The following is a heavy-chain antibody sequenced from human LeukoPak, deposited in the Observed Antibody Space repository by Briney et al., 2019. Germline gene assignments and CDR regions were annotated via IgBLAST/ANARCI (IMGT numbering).Heavy chain of an antibody. D-gene: IGHD3-3*01. CDR1: GFTFPSYA. CDR2: IVGSGGTT. J-gene: IGHJ4*02. CDR3: AKDPSYDFWSGFYPCFDY. Sequence: GGSLRLSRAASGFTFPSYAMSWVRQAPGKGLEWVSSIVGSGGTTSYADSVKGRFTISRDNSKNTLYLLMNSLRAEDTAVYYCAKDPSYDFWSGFYPCFDYWGQGTLVTVSS. V-gene: IGHV3-23*01.